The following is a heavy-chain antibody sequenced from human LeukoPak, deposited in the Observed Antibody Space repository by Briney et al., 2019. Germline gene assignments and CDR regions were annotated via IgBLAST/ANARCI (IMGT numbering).Heavy chain of an antibody. CDR2: IDPNSGDT. CDR1: GYSFADYY. D-gene: IGHD6-19*01. Sequence: GASVKVSCKASGYSFADYYMHWVRQAPGQGLEWMGWIDPNSGDTKYAQKFQGRVTMTRDTSITTAYMDLSSLKSDDTALYYCARWLAYLDSWGQGTLVTVSS. CDR3: ARWLAYLDS. J-gene: IGHJ4*02. V-gene: IGHV1-2*02.